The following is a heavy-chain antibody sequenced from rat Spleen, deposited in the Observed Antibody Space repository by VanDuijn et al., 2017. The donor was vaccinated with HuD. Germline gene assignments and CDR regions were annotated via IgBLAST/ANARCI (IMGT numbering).Heavy chain of an antibody. J-gene: IGHJ2*01. Sequence: EVQLVESGGGLVQPGRSLKFSCAASGFTFSDYAMAWVRQAPKKGLEWVATIIYDGSSTYYRDSVKGRFTISRDNAKRTLYRKMDSLRSEDTATYYCARHYYSSCPYFDYWGQGVMVTVSS. CDR2: IIYDGSST. D-gene: IGHD1-2*01. CDR1: GFTFSDYA. V-gene: IGHV5-17*01. CDR3: ARHYYSSCPYFDY.